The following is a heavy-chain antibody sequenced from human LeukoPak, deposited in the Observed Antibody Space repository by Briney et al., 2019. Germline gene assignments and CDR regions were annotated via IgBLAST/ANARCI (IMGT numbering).Heavy chain of an antibody. Sequence: GGALRLSCAASGFTFYDYGMRWVRRAPGKGVEWVSGINWNGGSTGYSDSVKGGFTISRDKTKKTLYLQMNSLRAEDTALYYCARGLYSSGWDLDYWGQGTLVTVSS. CDR1: GFTFYDYG. D-gene: IGHD6-19*01. CDR2: INWNGGST. J-gene: IGHJ4*02. V-gene: IGHV3-20*04. CDR3: ARGLYSSGWDLDY.